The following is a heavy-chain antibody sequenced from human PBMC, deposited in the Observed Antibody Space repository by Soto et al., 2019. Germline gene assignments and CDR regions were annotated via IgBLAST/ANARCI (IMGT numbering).Heavy chain of an antibody. J-gene: IGHJ4*02. Sequence: VQLVQSGAEVKKPGASVKISCKASGYTFTNYAMHWVRQAPGQRLEWMGGINAGNGNTKYSQKFQGRVTITRDTSASTAYMELSSLRSEDTAVYYCARSTVIAFWGDYWGQGTLVTVSS. D-gene: IGHD3-3*02. CDR3: ARSTVIAFWGDY. CDR1: GYTFTNYA. CDR2: INAGNGNT. V-gene: IGHV1-3*01.